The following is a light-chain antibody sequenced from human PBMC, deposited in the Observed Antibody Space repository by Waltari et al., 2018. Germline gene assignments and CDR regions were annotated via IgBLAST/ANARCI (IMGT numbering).Light chain of an antibody. CDR1: SSDVGGYNY. V-gene: IGLV2-11*01. CDR2: DVN. J-gene: IGLJ1*01. CDR3: CSYAGTYIHYV. Sequence: QSALTQPRSVSGSLGQTVTISCTGTSSDVGGYNYVSWYQHHPDKAPRLIIYDVNKRPSGVPVRFSGSKSGYTASLTVSGLQAEDEADYYCCSYAGTYIHYVFGTGTK.